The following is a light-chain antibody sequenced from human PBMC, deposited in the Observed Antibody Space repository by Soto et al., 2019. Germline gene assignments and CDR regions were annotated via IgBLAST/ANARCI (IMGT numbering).Light chain of an antibody. Sequence: RMTQSPSSLSASIGDRVTISCQASQDVGNFLNWYQQRPGKAPYLLIYDASNLDSGVSSRFSGSGSGRDFSFTITSLQPDDVATYFCQQYGSLPITFGQGTRLDIK. CDR1: QDVGNF. J-gene: IGKJ5*01. CDR3: QQYGSLPIT. V-gene: IGKV1-33*01. CDR2: DAS.